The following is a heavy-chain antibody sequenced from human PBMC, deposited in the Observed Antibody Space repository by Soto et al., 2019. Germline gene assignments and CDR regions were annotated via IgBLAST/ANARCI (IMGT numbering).Heavy chain of an antibody. CDR2: ISYDGSNQ. CDR3: ANLYYYPLDLLVVSPAMGGH. V-gene: IGHV3-30*18. Sequence: PGGSLRLSCAASGFTFSGYGMHWVRQAPGKGLEWVAVISYDGSNQYYADSVKGRFTISRDNSKNTLYLQMNSLRAEDTAVYYCANLYYYPLDLLVVSPAMGGHWGQGTLVTVSS. D-gene: IGHD2-2*03. CDR1: GFTFSGYG. J-gene: IGHJ4*02.